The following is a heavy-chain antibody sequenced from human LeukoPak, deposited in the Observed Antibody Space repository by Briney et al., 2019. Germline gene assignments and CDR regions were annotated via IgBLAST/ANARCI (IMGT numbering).Heavy chain of an antibody. Sequence: MPSETLSLTCTVSGGSISSYYWSWIRQPPGKGLEWIGYIYYSGSTNYNPSLKSRVTISVDTSKNQCSLKLSSVNAADTAVYYCASYGSYFDYWGQGTLVTVSS. J-gene: IGHJ4*02. CDR3: ASYGSYFDY. CDR1: GGSISSYY. V-gene: IGHV4-59*01. D-gene: IGHD4-17*01. CDR2: IYYSGST.